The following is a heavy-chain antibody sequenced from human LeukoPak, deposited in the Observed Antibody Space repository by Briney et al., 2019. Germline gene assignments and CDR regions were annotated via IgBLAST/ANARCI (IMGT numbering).Heavy chain of an antibody. V-gene: IGHV4-30-4*01. Sequence: SETLSLTCTVSGGSISSGDYYWSWLRQPPGKGLEWIGYIYYSGSTYYNPSLKSRVTISVDTSKNQFSLKLSSVTAADTAVYYCASYGDYVPGWFDPWGQGTLVTVSS. CDR2: IYYSGST. CDR3: ASYGDYVPGWFDP. CDR1: GGSISSGDYY. D-gene: IGHD4-17*01. J-gene: IGHJ5*02.